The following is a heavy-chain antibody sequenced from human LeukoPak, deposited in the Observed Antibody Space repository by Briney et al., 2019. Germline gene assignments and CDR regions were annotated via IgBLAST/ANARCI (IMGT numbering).Heavy chain of an antibody. Sequence: ASVKVSCKASGYTFTSYYMHWVRQAPGQGLEWMGIIDPSGGSTSYAQKFQGRVTMTRDTSISTAYMELSRLRSDDTAVYYCARMMDSYGSYYYYYYYMDVWGKGTTVTISS. CDR3: ARMMDSYGSYYYYYYYMDV. V-gene: IGHV1-46*01. J-gene: IGHJ6*03. CDR2: IDPSGGST. D-gene: IGHD5-18*01. CDR1: GYTFTSYY.